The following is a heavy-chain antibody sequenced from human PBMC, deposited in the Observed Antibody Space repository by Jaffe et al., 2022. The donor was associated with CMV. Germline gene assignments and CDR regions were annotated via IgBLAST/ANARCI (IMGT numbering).Heavy chain of an antibody. CDR2: FDPEDGET. J-gene: IGHJ2*01. D-gene: IGHD3-22*01. CDR1: GYTLTELS. Sequence: QVQLVQSGAEVKKPGASVKVSCKVSGYTLTELSMHWVRQAPGKGLEWMGGFDPEDGETIYAQKFQGRVTMTEDTSTDTAYMELSSLRSEDTAVYYCATVPASSGYGGTKWYFDLWGRGTLVTVSS. V-gene: IGHV1-24*01. CDR3: ATVPASSGYGGTKWYFDL.